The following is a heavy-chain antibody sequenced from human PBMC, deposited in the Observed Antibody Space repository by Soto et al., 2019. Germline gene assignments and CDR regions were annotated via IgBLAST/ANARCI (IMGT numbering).Heavy chain of an antibody. CDR1: GYRFSTYW. Sequence: GESLKISCQASGYRFSTYWISWVRQMPGEGLECMGRIDPTDSYIDYGPSFEGHVTMSVDRSSNTAYLEWSSLKASDSAMYYCASYHFDNIGYQADYWGPGTLVTVSS. V-gene: IGHV5-10-1*01. D-gene: IGHD3-22*01. CDR2: IDPTDSYI. J-gene: IGHJ4*02. CDR3: ASYHFDNIGYQADY.